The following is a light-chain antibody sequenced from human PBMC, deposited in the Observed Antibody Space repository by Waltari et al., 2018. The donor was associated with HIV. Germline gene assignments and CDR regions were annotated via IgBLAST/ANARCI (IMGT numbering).Light chain of an antibody. CDR2: DDR. Sequence: SYVVTQTPSVSVAPGQTARNTCSGDDIGSESVHLYQQEPGRAPVLVVYDDRDRPSGIPERFTGSNSGNTATLTITRVEAGDEADYYCQVWESGGDIVFFGGGTKLTVL. CDR1: DIGSES. CDR3: QVWESGGDIVF. J-gene: IGLJ2*01. V-gene: IGLV3-21*02.